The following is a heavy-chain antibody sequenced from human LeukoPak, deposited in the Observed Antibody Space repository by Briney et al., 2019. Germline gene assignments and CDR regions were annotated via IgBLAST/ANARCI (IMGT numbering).Heavy chain of an antibody. V-gene: IGHV3-9*03. J-gene: IGHJ6*03. Sequence: PAGSLRLSCAASGFTVDDYAIHWVRQAPRKGLEWVSRISWNSGSIGYADSVKGRFTISRDNAKNSLYLQMNSLRAEDMALYYCAKDKAAEKYYYMDVWGKGTTVTVSS. CDR2: ISWNSGSI. CDR1: GFTVDDYA. CDR3: AKDKAAEKYYYMDV. D-gene: IGHD6-13*01.